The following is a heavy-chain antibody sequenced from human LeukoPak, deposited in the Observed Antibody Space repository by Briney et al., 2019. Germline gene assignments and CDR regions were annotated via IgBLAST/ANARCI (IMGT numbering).Heavy chain of an antibody. D-gene: IGHD3-9*01. Sequence: ASVKVSCKASGYTFTSYGISWVRQAPGQGLEWMGWISAYNGNTNYAQKLQGRVTMTTDTSTSTAYMELRSLRSDDTAVYYCARLYYDILTGYYSYFDYWGQGTLVTDSS. V-gene: IGHV1-18*01. CDR3: ARLYYDILTGYYSYFDY. CDR1: GYTFTSYG. J-gene: IGHJ4*02. CDR2: ISAYNGNT.